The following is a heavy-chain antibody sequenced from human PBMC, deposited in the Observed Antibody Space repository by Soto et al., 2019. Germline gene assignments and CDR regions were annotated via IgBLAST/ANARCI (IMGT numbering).Heavy chain of an antibody. V-gene: IGHV4-59*01. Sequence: SETLSLTCTVSGGSISSYYWSWIRRPPGKGLEWIGYIYYSGSTNYNPSLKSRVTISVDTSKNQFSLKLSSVTAADTAVYYCARQSSHRGYGSGSSYFDYWGQGTLVTVSS. CDR1: GGSISSYY. CDR2: IYYSGST. D-gene: IGHD3-10*01. J-gene: IGHJ4*02. CDR3: ARQSSHRGYGSGSSYFDY.